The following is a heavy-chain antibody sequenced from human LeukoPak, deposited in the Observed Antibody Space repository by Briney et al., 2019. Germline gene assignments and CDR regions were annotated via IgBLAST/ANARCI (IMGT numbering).Heavy chain of an antibody. J-gene: IGHJ4*02. Sequence: ASVKVSCKASGYTFTGYYMHWVRQAPGQGLEWMGWINPNSGGTNYAQKFQGRVTMTRDTSISTAYMELSRLRSDDTAVYYCARDAIIVGSCCEFDYWGQGTLVTVSS. CDR1: GYTFTGYY. CDR3: ARDAIIVGSCCEFDY. D-gene: IGHD2-15*01. V-gene: IGHV1-2*02. CDR2: INPNSGGT.